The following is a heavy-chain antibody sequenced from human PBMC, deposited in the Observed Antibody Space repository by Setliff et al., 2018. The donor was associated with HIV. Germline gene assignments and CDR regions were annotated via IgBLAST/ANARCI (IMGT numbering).Heavy chain of an antibody. Sequence: PGGSLRLSCAASGFTFSSYWMHWVRQAPGKGLVWVSRINSDGSSTSYADSVKGRFTISRDNAKNTLYLQMNSLRSEDTAVYYCAAVRYYYDSSGYPYYYYGMDVWCQGTTVTVS. CDR1: GFTFSSYW. J-gene: IGHJ6*02. CDR3: AAVRYYYDSSGYPYYYYGMDV. D-gene: IGHD3-22*01. CDR2: INSDGSST. V-gene: IGHV3-74*01.